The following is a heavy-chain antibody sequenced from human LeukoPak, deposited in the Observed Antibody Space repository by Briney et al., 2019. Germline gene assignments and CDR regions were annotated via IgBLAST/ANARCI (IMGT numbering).Heavy chain of an antibody. Sequence: GGSLRLSCVASGFAVTRNFLNWVRQAPGKGLEWVSGISWNSGSIGYADSVKGRFTISRDNAKNSLYLQMNSLRAEDTALYYCAKDMGYYYGSGFDYWGQGTLVTVSS. J-gene: IGHJ4*02. D-gene: IGHD3-10*01. CDR2: ISWNSGSI. V-gene: IGHV3-9*01. CDR1: GFAVTRNF. CDR3: AKDMGYYYGSGFDY.